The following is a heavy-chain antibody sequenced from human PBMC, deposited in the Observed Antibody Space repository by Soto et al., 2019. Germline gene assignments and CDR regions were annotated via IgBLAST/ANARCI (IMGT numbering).Heavy chain of an antibody. V-gene: IGHV3-53*01. D-gene: IGHD3-3*01. CDR3: ARVGYDFWSDYGMDV. CDR2: IYSGGST. J-gene: IGHJ6*02. Sequence: GSLRLSCAASGFTVSSNYMSWVRQAPGKGLEWVSVIYSGGSTYYADSVKGRFTISRDNSKNTLYLQMNSLRAEDTAVYYCARVGYDFWSDYGMDVWGQGTTVTVSS. CDR1: GFTVSSNY.